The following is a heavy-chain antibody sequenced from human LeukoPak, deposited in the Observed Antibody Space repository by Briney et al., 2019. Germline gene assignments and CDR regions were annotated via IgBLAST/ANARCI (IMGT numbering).Heavy chain of an antibody. D-gene: IGHD2-21*01. V-gene: IGHV3-74*01. Sequence: GGSLRLSCAASGFIFTDFWMHWIRQAPGGGLGGVSRVKGDGISTLYADSVKGRFTISRDNAKNTLYLQMNNLRADDTALYYCATGPYSAFGMWGQGTMVTVSS. CDR1: GFIFTDFW. CDR2: VKGDGIST. CDR3: ATGPYSAFGM. J-gene: IGHJ3*02.